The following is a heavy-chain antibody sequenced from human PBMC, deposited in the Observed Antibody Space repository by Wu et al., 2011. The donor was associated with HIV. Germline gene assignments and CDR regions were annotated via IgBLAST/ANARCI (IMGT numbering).Heavy chain of an antibody. Sequence: QVQLVQSGAEVKKPGSSVKVSCKASGGTFSSYAISWVRQAPGQGLEWMGGIIPIFGTANYAQKFQGRVTITADESTTTAYMQLSSLRSEDTAVYYCARAVLVGATTLLNYFDPWGQGTLVTVSS. V-gene: IGHV1-69*12. CDR3: ARAVLVGATTLLNYFDP. J-gene: IGHJ5*02. CDR1: GGTFSSYA. D-gene: IGHD1-26*01. CDR2: IIPIFGTA.